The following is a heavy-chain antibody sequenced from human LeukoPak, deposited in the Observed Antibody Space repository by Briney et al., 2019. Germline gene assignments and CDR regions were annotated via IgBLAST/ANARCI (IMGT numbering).Heavy chain of an antibody. CDR2: ISYDGSNK. Sequence: GGSLRLSCAASGFTFSSYAMHWVRQAPGKGLEWVAVISYDGSNKYYADSVKGRFTISGDNSKNTLYLQMNSLRAEDTAVYYCARAQGGSGSYPFDYWGQGTLVTVSS. V-gene: IGHV3-30-3*01. J-gene: IGHJ4*02. D-gene: IGHD3-10*01. CDR1: GFTFSSYA. CDR3: ARAQGGSGSYPFDY.